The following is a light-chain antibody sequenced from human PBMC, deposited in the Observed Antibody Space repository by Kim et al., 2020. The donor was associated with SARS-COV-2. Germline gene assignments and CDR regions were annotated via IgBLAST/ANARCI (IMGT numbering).Light chain of an antibody. CDR2: GAS. Sequence: EIVLTQSPGTLSLSPGERATLSCRASQSVSSSYLAWYQQKPGQAPRLLIYGASSRATGIPDRFSGSGSGTDFTLTISRLEPEDFAVYYCQRYGSSSLTFGGGTKLEI. V-gene: IGKV3-20*01. J-gene: IGKJ4*01. CDR3: QRYGSSSLT. CDR1: QSVSSSY.